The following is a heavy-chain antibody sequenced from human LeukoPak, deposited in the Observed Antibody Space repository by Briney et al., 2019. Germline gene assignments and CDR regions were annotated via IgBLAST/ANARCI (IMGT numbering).Heavy chain of an antibody. D-gene: IGHD3-9*01. J-gene: IGHJ4*02. CDR3: AKWGDYDVLTGYYVPDY. CDR2: ILGSGGST. Sequence: GASLRLSCAASGFTFSNYAMSWVRQAPGKGLEWISAILGSGGSTYYADSVKGRFTVSRDNSKSTLYLQMNSLRAEDTALYYCAKWGDYDVLTGYYVPDYWGQGTLVTVSS. V-gene: IGHV3-23*01. CDR1: GFTFSNYA.